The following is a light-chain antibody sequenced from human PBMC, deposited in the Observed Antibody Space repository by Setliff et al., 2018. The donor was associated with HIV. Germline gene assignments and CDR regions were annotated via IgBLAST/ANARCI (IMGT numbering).Light chain of an antibody. CDR2: YDN. V-gene: IGLV1-47*02. CDR1: SSNIGSNY. J-gene: IGLJ1*01. Sequence: LTQPPSASGTPGQRVTISCSGGSSNIGSNYVYWFQLLPGTAPKLLIYYDNQRPSGVPDRFSGSKSGTSASLAISGLRSDDEAHYYCAAWDNRLSGYFFAAGTKVTVL. CDR3: AAWDNRLSGYF.